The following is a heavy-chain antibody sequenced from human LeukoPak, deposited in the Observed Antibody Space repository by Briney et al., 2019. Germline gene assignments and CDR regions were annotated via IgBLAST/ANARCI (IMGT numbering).Heavy chain of an antibody. V-gene: IGHV4-59*01. J-gene: IGHJ6*02. D-gene: IGHD6-13*01. CDR1: GGSISSYY. Sequence: SETLSHTCTVSGGSISSYYWSWIRQPPGKGLEWIGYIYYSGSTNYNPSLKSRVTISVDTSKNQFSLKLSSVTAADTAVYYCARGGEPGIAAAGPYYYYGMDVWGQGTTVTVSS. CDR3: ARGGEPGIAAAGPYYYYGMDV. CDR2: IYYSGST.